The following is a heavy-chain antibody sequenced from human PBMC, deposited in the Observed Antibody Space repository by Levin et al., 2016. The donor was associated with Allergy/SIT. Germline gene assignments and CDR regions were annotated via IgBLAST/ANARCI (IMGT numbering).Heavy chain of an antibody. CDR3: TRTPHFGWFDP. V-gene: IGHV3-49*03. CDR1: GGSFSGYY. Sequence: LSLTCAVYGGSFSGYYWSWIRQPPGKGLEWVGFIRSKAYGGTTEYAASVKGRFTISRDDSKSIAYLQMNSLKTEDTAVYYCTRTPHFGWFDPWGQGTLVTVSS. J-gene: IGHJ5*02. CDR2: IRSKAYGGTT. D-gene: IGHD3-16*01.